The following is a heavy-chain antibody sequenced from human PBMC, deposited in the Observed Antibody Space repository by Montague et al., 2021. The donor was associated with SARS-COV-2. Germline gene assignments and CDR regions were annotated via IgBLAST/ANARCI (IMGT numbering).Heavy chain of an antibody. D-gene: IGHD3-22*01. J-gene: IGHJ6*03. CDR1: CESFSGPY. Sequence: SETLSLTCAVYCESFSGPYWTWIRPPPGKGLESIGVIYHTGNTNSNPSLKSRVTISVDTSKNQFSLKLRSLTAADTAVYYCARGRIELTMIVVVMTGASYHLDVWGKGTTVTVPS. V-gene: IGHV4-34*01. CDR3: ARGRIELTMIVVVMTGASYHLDV. CDR2: IYHTGNT.